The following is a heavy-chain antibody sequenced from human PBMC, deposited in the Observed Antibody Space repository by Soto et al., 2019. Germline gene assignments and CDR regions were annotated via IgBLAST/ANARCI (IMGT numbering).Heavy chain of an antibody. CDR2: ISAYNGNT. J-gene: IGHJ4*02. CDR1: GYTFTSYG. V-gene: IGHV1-18*01. Sequence: QVQLVQSGAEVKKPGASVKVSCEASGYTFTSYGISWVRQAPGQGLEWMGWISAYNGNTNYEQKLQGRVTMTTDTSTSIAYMELRSLRSDDTAVYYCARDLNCSGGSCYSLVFDYWGQGTLVTVSS. D-gene: IGHD2-15*01. CDR3: ARDLNCSGGSCYSLVFDY.